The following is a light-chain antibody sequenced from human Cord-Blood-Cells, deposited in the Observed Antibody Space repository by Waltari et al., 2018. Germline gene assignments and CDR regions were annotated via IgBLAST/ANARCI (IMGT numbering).Light chain of an antibody. CDR2: DVS. J-gene: IGLJ1*01. CDR1: SSDVAGYNY. Sequence: QSALTQSASVSGSPGQSITISCTATSSDVAGYNYVSWYQQHPGKAPKLMIYDVSNRPSGVSNRFSGSKSGNTASLTISGLQAEDEADYYCSSYTSSSTLVFGTGTKVTVL. CDR3: SSYTSSSTLV. V-gene: IGLV2-14*01.